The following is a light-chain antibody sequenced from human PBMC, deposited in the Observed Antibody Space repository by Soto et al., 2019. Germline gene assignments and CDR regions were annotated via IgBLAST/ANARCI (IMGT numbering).Light chain of an antibody. J-gene: IGKJ1*01. V-gene: IGKV1-8*01. CDR2: AAS. Sequence: LRTLKQYTLSASTGGQGPITCRASQGISSYLAWYQQKPGKAPKLLIYAASTLQSGVPSRFSGSGSGTDFTLTISCLQSEDFATYYCQQYYSYPLTFGQGTKVDI. CDR1: QGISSY. CDR3: QQYYSYPLT.